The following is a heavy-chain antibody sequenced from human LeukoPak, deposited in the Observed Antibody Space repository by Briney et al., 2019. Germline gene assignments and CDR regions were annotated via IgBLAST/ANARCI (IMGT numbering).Heavy chain of an antibody. CDR3: ARGGYHYDILTGYYPNWYFDL. CDR1: GGSISSGDYY. D-gene: IGHD3-9*01. J-gene: IGHJ2*01. Sequence: PSETLSLTCTVAGGSISSGDYYWSWIRQPPGRGLEWIGYIYYSGSTYYNPSLKSRVTISVDTSKNQFSLKLSSVTAADTAVYYCARGGYHYDILTGYYPNWYFDLWGRGTLVTVSS. CDR2: IYYSGST. V-gene: IGHV4-30-4*08.